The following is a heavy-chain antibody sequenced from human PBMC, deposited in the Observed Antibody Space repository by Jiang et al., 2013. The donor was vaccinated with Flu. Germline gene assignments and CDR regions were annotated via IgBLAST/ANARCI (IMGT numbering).Heavy chain of an antibody. Sequence: GAEVKKPGSSVKVSCKASGGTFSSYTISWVRQAPGQGLEWMGRIIPILGIANYAQKFQGRVTITADKSTSTAYMELSSLRSEDTAVYYCASLLYYYDSSAPEKGAFDIWGQGTMVTVSS. V-gene: IGHV1-69*02. J-gene: IGHJ3*02. CDR1: GGTFSSYT. CDR2: IIPILGIA. D-gene: IGHD3-22*01. CDR3: ASLLYYYDSSAPEKGAFDI.